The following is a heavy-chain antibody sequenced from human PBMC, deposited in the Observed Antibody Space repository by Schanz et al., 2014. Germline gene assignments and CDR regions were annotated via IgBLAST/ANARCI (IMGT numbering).Heavy chain of an antibody. CDR2: ISDSGDST. J-gene: IGHJ4*02. Sequence: QAQLVESGGGVVQPGRSLRLSCATSGLNFDYFGMNWIRQAPGKGLEWVSDISDSGDSTHYADSVKGRFTISRDNAKNSLFLQMNSLSAEDTAVYYCAKVAPAATYLDSWGLGTLVTVSS. CDR1: GLNFDYFG. D-gene: IGHD2-2*01. V-gene: IGHV3-11*01. CDR3: AKVAPAATYLDS.